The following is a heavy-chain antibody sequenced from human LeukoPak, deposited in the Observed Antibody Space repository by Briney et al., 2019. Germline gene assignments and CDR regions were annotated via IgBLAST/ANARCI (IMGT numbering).Heavy chain of an antibody. D-gene: IGHD3-3*01. V-gene: IGHV4-30-4*08. Sequence: SSQTLSLTCTVSGGSISRSDYYWSWLRQPPGKGLEWIGYIYYSGSTYYSPSLKRRVTISVDTSMNQFSLKVSSVTAADTAVYFCASQKRIGVAFFDYWGQGTLVTVSS. CDR2: IYYSGST. J-gene: IGHJ4*02. CDR1: GGSISRSDYY. CDR3: ASQKRIGVAFFDY.